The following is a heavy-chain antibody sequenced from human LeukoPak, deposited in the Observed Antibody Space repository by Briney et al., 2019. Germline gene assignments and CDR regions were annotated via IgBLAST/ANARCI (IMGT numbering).Heavy chain of an antibody. V-gene: IGHV4-31*03. Sequence: PSQTLSLTCTVSGGSISSGGYYWSWIRQHPGKGLEWIGYIYYSGSTYYNPSLKSRVTISVDTSKNQFSLKLSSVTAADTAVYYCARVGVSRGRPKPWGAFDIWGQGTMVTVSS. CDR1: GGSISSGGYY. J-gene: IGHJ3*02. D-gene: IGHD3-16*01. CDR3: ARVGVSRGRPKPWGAFDI. CDR2: IYYSGST.